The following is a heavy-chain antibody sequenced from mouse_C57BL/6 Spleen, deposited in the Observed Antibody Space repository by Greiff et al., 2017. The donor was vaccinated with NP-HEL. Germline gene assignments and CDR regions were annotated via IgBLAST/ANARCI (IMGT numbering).Heavy chain of an antibody. J-gene: IGHJ1*03. CDR1: GYTFTSYW. CDR2: IHPNSGNT. CDR3: ARSLAYFDV. Sequence: QVQLQQPGAELVKPGASVKLSCKASGYTFTSYWMHWVKQRPGQGLEWIGMIHPNSGNTYYNEKFKGKATLTADKSSSTAYMELRSLTSEDSAVYFCARSLAYFDVWGTGTTVTVSS. V-gene: IGHV1-64*01.